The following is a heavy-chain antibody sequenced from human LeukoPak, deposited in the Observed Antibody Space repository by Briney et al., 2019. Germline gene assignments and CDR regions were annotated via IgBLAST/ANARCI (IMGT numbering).Heavy chain of an antibody. Sequence: AASVKVSCKASGCTFTGYYMHWVRQAPGQGLEWMGWINPNSGGTNYAQKFQGRVTMTRDTSISTAYMELSRLRSDDTAVYYCARGAGGGTSFMDVWGQGTTVTVSS. CDR1: GCTFTGYY. D-gene: IGHD2-2*01. CDR3: ARGAGGGTSFMDV. V-gene: IGHV1-2*02. CDR2: INPNSGGT. J-gene: IGHJ6*02.